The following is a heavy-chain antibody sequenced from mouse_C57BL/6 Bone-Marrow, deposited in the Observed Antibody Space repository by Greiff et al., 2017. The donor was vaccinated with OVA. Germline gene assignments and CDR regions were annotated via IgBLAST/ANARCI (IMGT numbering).Heavy chain of an antibody. V-gene: IGHV3-8*01. CDR3: AGEGPNSSANYFDN. CDR1: GYSITSDY. Sequence: EVKLMESGPGLAKPSQTLSLTCSVTGYSITSDYWNWIRKFPGNKLEYMGYISYSGSTYYNPSLKSRISITRDTSKNQYYLQLTSVTTADTATYFCAGEGPNSSANYFDNGAKAPLSQSPQ. J-gene: IGHJ2*01. CDR2: ISYSGST.